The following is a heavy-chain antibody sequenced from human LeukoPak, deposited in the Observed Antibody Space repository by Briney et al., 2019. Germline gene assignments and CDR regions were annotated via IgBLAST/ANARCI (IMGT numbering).Heavy chain of an antibody. CDR2: INHSGST. CDR1: GGSFSGYY. J-gene: IGHJ4*02. CDR3: ARGWNCHYFDY. V-gene: IGHV4-34*01. Sequence: PSETLSLTCAVYGGSFSGYYWSWIRQPPGKGLEWIGEINHSGSTNYNPSLKSRVTISVDTSKNQFSLKLSSVTAADTAVYYCARGWNCHYFDYWGQGTLVTVSS. D-gene: IGHD1-7*01.